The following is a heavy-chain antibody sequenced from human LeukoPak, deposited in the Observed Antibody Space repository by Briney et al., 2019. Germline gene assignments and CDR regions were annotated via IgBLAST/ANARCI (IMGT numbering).Heavy chain of an antibody. J-gene: IGHJ5*02. Sequence: ASVKVSCKASGYTFTSYAMHWVRQAPGQRLEWMGWINAGNGNTKYSQKFQGRVTITRDTSASTAYMELSSLRSEDTAVYYCARGESPLRYYYGSGSLNWFDPWGQGTLVTVSS. CDR3: ARGESPLRYYYGSGSLNWFDP. CDR2: INAGNGNT. V-gene: IGHV1-3*01. CDR1: GYTFTSYA. D-gene: IGHD3-10*01.